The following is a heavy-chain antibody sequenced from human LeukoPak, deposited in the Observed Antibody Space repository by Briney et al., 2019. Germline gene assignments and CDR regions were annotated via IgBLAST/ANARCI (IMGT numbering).Heavy chain of an antibody. D-gene: IGHD3-22*01. Sequence: ASVKVSCKASGYTFTSYGISWLRQAPGQGLEWMGWISAYNGNTNYAQKLQGRVTMTTDTSTSAAYMELRSLRSDDTAVYYCAREGDSSGYYMSPVYYFDYWGQGTLVTVSS. CDR1: GYTFTSYG. CDR3: AREGDSSGYYMSPVYYFDY. J-gene: IGHJ4*02. V-gene: IGHV1-18*01. CDR2: ISAYNGNT.